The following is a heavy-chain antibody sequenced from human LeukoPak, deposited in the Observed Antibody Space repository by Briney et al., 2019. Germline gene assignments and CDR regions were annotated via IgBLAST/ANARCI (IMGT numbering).Heavy chain of an antibody. CDR1: GGSISSYY. Sequence: SETLSLTCTVSGGSISSYYWSWIRQPPGKGLEWIGYIYYSGSTNYNPSLKSRVTISVDTSKNQFSLKLSSVTAADTAVYYCARAAGGRWLQLPAYWGQGTLVTVSS. D-gene: IGHD5-24*01. V-gene: IGHV4-59*08. CDR2: IYYSGST. CDR3: ARAAGGRWLQLPAY. J-gene: IGHJ4*02.